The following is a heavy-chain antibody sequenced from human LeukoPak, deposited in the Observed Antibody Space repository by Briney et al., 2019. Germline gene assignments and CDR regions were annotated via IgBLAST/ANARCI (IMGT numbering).Heavy chain of an antibody. CDR1: GFTFSDYW. CDR3: ARDRGPRTGFMVREAYDY. J-gene: IGHJ4*02. Sequence: GGSLRLSCAASGFTFSDYWIHWVRQAPGKWLVWVSRINTDGSITNYADSVKGRFSISRDNAKNTLYLQMSSLRAEGTAVYYCARDRGPRTGFMVREAYDYWGQGTLVTVSS. V-gene: IGHV3-74*01. D-gene: IGHD3-10*01. CDR2: INTDGSIT.